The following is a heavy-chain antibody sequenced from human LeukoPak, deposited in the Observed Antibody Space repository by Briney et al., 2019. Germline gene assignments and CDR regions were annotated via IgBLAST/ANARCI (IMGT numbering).Heavy chain of an antibody. V-gene: IGHV4-34*01. CDR3: ARGRGPSSGYYY. CDR2: INHSGST. Sequence: SETLSLTCTVSGGSISSYYWSWIRQPPGKGLEWIGEINHSGSTNYNPSLKSRVTISVDTSKNQFSLKLSSVTAADTAVYYCARGRGPSSGYYYWGQGTLVTVSS. CDR1: GGSISSYY. D-gene: IGHD3-22*01. J-gene: IGHJ4*02.